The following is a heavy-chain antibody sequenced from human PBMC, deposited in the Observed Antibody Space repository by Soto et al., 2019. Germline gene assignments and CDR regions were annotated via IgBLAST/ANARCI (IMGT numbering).Heavy chain of an antibody. V-gene: IGHV4-39*01. CDR3: ARLEGLATISYYFDF. J-gene: IGHJ4*02. Sequence: PSEILSLTCSVSDDSINSDKYYWGWIRQPQGKGLEWIGSIYYRGNAYYNPSLHTRVTISLDKSKSQFSLKLNSVTAADSVLYFCARLEGLATISYYFDFWGPGALVTVSS. CDR1: DDSINSDKYY. D-gene: IGHD3-9*01. CDR2: IYYRGNA.